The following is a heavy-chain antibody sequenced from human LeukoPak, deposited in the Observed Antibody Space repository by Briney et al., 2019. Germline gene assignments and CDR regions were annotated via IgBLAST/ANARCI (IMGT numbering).Heavy chain of an antibody. CDR2: IYPDDSDT. Sequence: GESLKISCKGSGYSFSTYWIAWVRQMPGKGLEWMGIIYPDDSDTIYSPSFQGQVSISADNSINTAYLQWSSLKASDTAIYYCANGVVEGALDHWGQGTPVTVSS. CDR1: GYSFSTYW. CDR3: ANGVVEGALDH. D-gene: IGHD3-3*01. V-gene: IGHV5-51*01. J-gene: IGHJ4*02.